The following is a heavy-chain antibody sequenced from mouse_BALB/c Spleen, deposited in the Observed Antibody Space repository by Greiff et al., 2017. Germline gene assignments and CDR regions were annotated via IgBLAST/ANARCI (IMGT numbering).Heavy chain of an antibody. CDR2: IYPSDSYT. D-gene: IGHD1-1*01. V-gene: IGHV1-69*02. CDR1: GYTFTSYW. J-gene: IGHJ2*01. Sequence: VQLQQPGAELVRPGASVKLSCKASGYTFTSYWINWVKQRPGQGLEWIGNIYPSDSYTNYNQKFKDKATLTVDKSSSTAYMQLSSPTSEDSAVYYCTRLPYGSSSYYFDYWGQGTTLTVSS. CDR3: TRLPYGSSSYYFDY.